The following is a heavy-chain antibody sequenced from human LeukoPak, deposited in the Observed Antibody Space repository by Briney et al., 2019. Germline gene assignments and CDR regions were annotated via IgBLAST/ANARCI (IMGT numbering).Heavy chain of an antibody. Sequence: PSETLSLTCAVYGGSFSGYYWSWIRQPPGKGLEWIGEINHSGSTNYNPSLKSRVTISVDTFKNQFSLKLSSVTAADTAVYYCAIDYGDYYFDYWGQGTLVTVSS. CDR2: INHSGST. V-gene: IGHV4-34*01. J-gene: IGHJ4*02. CDR3: AIDYGDYYFDY. D-gene: IGHD4-17*01. CDR1: GGSFSGYY.